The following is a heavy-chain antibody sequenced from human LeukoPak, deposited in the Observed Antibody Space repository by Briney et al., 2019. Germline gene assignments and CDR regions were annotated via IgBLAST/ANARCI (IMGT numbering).Heavy chain of an antibody. J-gene: IGHJ4*02. Sequence: GGSLRLSCAASGFTFSSYSMNWVRQAPGKGLEWVSSISDSSSYKYYADSMKGRFTISRDNAKSSLYLQMNSLRAEDTAVYYCARDGSVADPDYWGQGTLVTVSS. CDR1: GFTFSSYS. CDR3: ARDGSVADPDY. V-gene: IGHV3-21*01. CDR2: ISDSSSYK. D-gene: IGHD6-19*01.